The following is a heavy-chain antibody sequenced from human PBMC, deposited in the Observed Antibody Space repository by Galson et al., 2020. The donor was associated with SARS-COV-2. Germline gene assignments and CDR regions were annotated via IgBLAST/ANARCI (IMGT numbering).Heavy chain of an antibody. CDR2: IYYSGST. Sequence: SETLSLTCTVSGGSISSYYWSWIRQPPGKGLEWIGYIYYSGSTNYNPSLKSRVTISVDTSKNQFSLKLSSVTAADTAVYYCARQQQLALDYWGQGTLVTVSS. CDR1: GGSISSYY. J-gene: IGHJ4*02. CDR3: ARQQQLALDY. V-gene: IGHV4-59*01. D-gene: IGHD6-13*01.